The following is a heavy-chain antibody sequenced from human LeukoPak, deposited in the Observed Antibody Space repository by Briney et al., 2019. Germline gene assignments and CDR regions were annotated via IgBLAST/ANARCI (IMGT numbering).Heavy chain of an antibody. CDR3: ARDKNSGECVSNSCYGVWPLDI. V-gene: IGHV1-69*05. Sequence: ASVKVSCKASGGTFSINAITWVRQAPGQGLEWMGGIIPMSETPKYTQKFQGRVTIATDESTNTAYMELSSLRSEDAAVYYCARDKNSGECVSNSCYGVWPLDIWGQGTMVTVSS. D-gene: IGHD2-2*01. J-gene: IGHJ3*02. CDR1: GGTFSINA. CDR2: IIPMSETP.